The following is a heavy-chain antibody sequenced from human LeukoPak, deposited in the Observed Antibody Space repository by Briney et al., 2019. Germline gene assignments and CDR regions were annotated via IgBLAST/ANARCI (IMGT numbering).Heavy chain of an antibody. J-gene: IGHJ4*02. D-gene: IGHD1-14*01. CDR3: ARQGKTTSLFDW. Sequence: SETLSLTCTVSGGSISSSSYYWGWIRQPPGQGLEWIGSIYYSGNTYYNPSLKSRVTMSVDTSKKQFSLKLSFVTAADTAVYYCARQGKTTSLFDWWGQGTLVTVSS. CDR2: IYYSGNT. CDR1: GGSISSSSYY. V-gene: IGHV4-39*01.